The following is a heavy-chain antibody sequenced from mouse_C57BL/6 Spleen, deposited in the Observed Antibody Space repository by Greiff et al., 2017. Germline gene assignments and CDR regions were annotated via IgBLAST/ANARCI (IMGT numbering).Heavy chain of an antibody. J-gene: IGHJ1*03. CDR1: GYTFTDYN. V-gene: IGHV1-18*01. CDR2: INPNNGGT. CDR3: ARGIGGDWYFDV. Sequence: EVQLQESGPELVKPGASVKIPCKASGYTFTDYNMAWVKQSHGKSLEWIGDINPNNGGTIYNQKFKGKATLTVDKSSSTAYMELRSLTSEDTAVXYCARGIGGDWYFDVWGTGTTVTVSS.